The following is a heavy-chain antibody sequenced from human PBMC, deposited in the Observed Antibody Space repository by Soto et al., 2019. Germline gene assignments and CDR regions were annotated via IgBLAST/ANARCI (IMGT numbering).Heavy chain of an antibody. J-gene: IGHJ6*03. Sequence: PSETLSLTCTVSGGSISSGGYYWSWIRQHPGKGLEWIGYIYYSGSTYYNPSLKSRVTISVDTSKNQFSLKLSSVTAADTAVYYCARIWRFLEGYCMDVWGKGTTVTV. CDR1: GGSISSGGYY. V-gene: IGHV4-31*03. D-gene: IGHD3-3*01. CDR3: ARIWRFLEGYCMDV. CDR2: IYYSGST.